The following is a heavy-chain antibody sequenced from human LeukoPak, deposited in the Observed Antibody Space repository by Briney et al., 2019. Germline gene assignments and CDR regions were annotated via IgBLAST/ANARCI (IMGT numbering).Heavy chain of an antibody. CDR2: IIPIFGTA. Sequence: SVKVSCKASGGTFSSYAISWVRQAPGQGLEWMGGIIPIFGTANYAQKFQGRVTITTDESTSTAYMELSSLRSDNTAVYYCARGEREGIGDNDAFDIWGQGTMVTVSS. J-gene: IGHJ3*02. D-gene: IGHD2-21*01. CDR3: ARGEREGIGDNDAFDI. CDR1: GGTFSSYA. V-gene: IGHV1-69*05.